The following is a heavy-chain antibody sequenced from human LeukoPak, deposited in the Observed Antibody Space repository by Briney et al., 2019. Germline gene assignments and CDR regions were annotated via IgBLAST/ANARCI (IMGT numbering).Heavy chain of an antibody. CDR3: ARDQGSMIVALTTNWYFDL. CDR2: INQDGSEI. J-gene: IGHJ2*01. D-gene: IGHD3-22*01. Sequence: PGGSLRLSCAASGFTFSNYWMSWVRQAPGKGLEWLANINQDGSEIYYVDSVKGRFTISRDNGKNSLNLQINSLRADDTAVYYCARDQGSMIVALTTNWYFDLWGRGTLVTVSS. CDR1: GFTFSNYW. V-gene: IGHV3-7*01.